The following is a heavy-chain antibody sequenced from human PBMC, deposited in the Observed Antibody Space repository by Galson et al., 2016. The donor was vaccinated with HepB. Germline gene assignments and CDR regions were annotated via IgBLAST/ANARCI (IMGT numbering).Heavy chain of an antibody. CDR3: ARDLNTAVFNVANFDY. V-gene: IGHV3-33*01. J-gene: IGHJ4*02. CDR1: GFTFSTYG. Sequence: SLRLSCAASGFTFSTYGMHWVRQAPGKGLEWVALIWQDGNNKYYADSVKGRFTIARDNSQSTLYLQMNSLRAEDTALYYCARDLNTAVFNVANFDYWGQGTLVTVSS. CDR2: IWQDGNNK. D-gene: IGHD6-19*01.